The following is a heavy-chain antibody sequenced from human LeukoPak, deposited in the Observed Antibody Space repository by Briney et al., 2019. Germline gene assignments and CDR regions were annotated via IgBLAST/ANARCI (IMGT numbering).Heavy chain of an antibody. J-gene: IGHJ4*02. CDR2: MNPNSGNT. Sequence: ASVKVSCKASGYTFTSYDINWVRQATGRGLGWMGWMNPNSGNTGYAQKFQGRVTMTRNTSISTAYMELSSLRSEDTAVYYCARGDMLAGQVDWGQGTLVTVSS. CDR1: GYTFTSYD. D-gene: IGHD2-8*01. CDR3: ARGDMLAGQVD. V-gene: IGHV1-8*01.